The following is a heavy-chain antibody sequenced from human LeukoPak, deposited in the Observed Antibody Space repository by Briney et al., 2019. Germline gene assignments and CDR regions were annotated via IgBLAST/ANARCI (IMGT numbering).Heavy chain of an antibody. CDR2: ISWNSGSI. J-gene: IGHJ4*02. D-gene: IGHD5-18*01. CDR3: ARDSGDTAMVYFDY. Sequence: GGSLRLSCAASGFTFDDYAMHWVRQAPGKGLEWVSGISWNSGSIGYADSVKGRFTISRDNAKNSLYLQMSSLRAEDTAVYYCARDSGDTAMVYFDYWGQGTLVTVSS. V-gene: IGHV3-9*01. CDR1: GFTFDDYA.